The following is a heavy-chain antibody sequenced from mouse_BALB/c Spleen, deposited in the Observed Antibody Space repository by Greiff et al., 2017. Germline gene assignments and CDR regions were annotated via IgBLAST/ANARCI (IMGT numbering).Heavy chain of an antibody. D-gene: IGHD1-2*01. Sequence: QVQLQQSGAELVRPGSSVKISCKASGYAFSSYWMNWVKQRPGQGLEWIGQIYPGDGDTNYNGKFKGKATLTADKSSSTAYMQLSSLTSEDSAVYFCARRTLLRLYYFDYWGQGTTLTVSS. CDR3: ARRTLLRLYYFDY. V-gene: IGHV1-80*01. CDR2: IYPGDGDT. CDR1: GYAFSSYW. J-gene: IGHJ2*01.